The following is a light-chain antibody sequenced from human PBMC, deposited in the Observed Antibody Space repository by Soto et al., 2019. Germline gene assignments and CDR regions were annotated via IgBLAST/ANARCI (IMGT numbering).Light chain of an antibody. V-gene: IGLV2-14*01. J-gene: IGLJ3*02. Sequence: QSALTQRASVSGSPGQSITISCTGTSSDVGGYNSVSWYQQYPGKAPKLMIYDVSNRPSEVSYRFSGSRSGNTASLTISGLQAEDEADYYCSSYTSSSTWVFGGGTKLTVL. CDR2: DVS. CDR1: SSDVGGYNS. CDR3: SSYTSSSTWV.